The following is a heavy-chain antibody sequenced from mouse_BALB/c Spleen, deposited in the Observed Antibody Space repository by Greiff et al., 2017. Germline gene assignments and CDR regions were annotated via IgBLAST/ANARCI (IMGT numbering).Heavy chain of an antibody. V-gene: IGHV5-4*02. Sequence: EVKLVESGGGLVKPGGSLKLSCAASGFTFSDYYMYWVRQTPEKRLEWVATISDGGSYTYYPDSVKGRFTISRDNAKNNLYLQMSSLKSEDTAMYYCAGDRGTALDYWGQGTTLTVSS. J-gene: IGHJ2*01. CDR3: AGDRGTALDY. CDR2: ISDGGSYT. D-gene: IGHD2-14*01. CDR1: GFTFSDYY.